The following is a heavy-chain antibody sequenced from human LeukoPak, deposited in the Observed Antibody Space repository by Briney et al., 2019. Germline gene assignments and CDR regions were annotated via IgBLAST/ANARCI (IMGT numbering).Heavy chain of an antibody. CDR1: GFSVSRNY. Sequence: GGSLRLSCAASGFSVSRNYLSWVRQAPGKGLEWVSVIYGGATTDYADSVKGRFTISTDSSKNTLYLHMNSLRDEDTSVYYCARGGRTDSGSYPYGMDVWGQGATVTVSS. CDR3: ARGGRTDSGSYPYGMDV. D-gene: IGHD3-10*01. CDR2: IYGGATT. J-gene: IGHJ6*02. V-gene: IGHV3-66*01.